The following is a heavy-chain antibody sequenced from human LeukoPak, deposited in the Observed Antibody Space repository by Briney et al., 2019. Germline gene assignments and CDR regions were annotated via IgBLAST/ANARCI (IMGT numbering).Heavy chain of an antibody. CDR2: IRSKAYGGTT. V-gene: IGHV3-49*04. CDR1: GFTFGDYA. Sequence: GRSLRLSCTASGFTFGDYAMSWVRQAPGKGLEWVGFIRSKAYGGTTEYAASVKGGFTISRDDSKSIAYLQMNSLKTEDTVVYYCTRDLDSEGFDPWGQGTLVTVSS. J-gene: IGHJ5*02. CDR3: TRDLDSEGFDP. D-gene: IGHD3/OR15-3a*01.